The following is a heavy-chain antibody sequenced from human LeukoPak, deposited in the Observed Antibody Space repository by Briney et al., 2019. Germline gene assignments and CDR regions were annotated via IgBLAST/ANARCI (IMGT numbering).Heavy chain of an antibody. CDR2: IYYSGST. CDR1: GGSISSYY. V-gene: IGHV4-59*08. J-gene: IGHJ4*02. Sequence: SETLSLTCTVSGGSISSYYWSWIRQPPGKGLEWIGYIYYSGSTNYNPSLKSRVTISVDTSKNQFSLKLSSVTAADTAVYYCARLSAAMVIVYWGQGTLVIVSS. CDR3: ARLSAAMVIVY. D-gene: IGHD5-18*01.